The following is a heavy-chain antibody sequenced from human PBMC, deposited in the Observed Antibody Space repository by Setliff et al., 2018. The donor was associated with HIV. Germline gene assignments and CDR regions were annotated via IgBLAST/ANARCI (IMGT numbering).Heavy chain of an antibody. CDR1: GFTFSSRW. CDR2: IKQDGSEN. Sequence: GSLRLSCAASGFTFSSRWMTWVRQAPGKGLEWVANIKQDGSENYFVDSVKGRFTISRDNTRNTLFLQMNSLGVEDTALYYCGRDVHDAAADNWGRGTLVTVSS. J-gene: IGHJ4*02. CDR3: GRDVHDAAADN. D-gene: IGHD6-13*01. V-gene: IGHV3-7*01.